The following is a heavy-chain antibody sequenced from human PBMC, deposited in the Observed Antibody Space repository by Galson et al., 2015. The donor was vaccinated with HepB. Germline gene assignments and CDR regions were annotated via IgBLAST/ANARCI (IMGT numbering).Heavy chain of an antibody. CDR1: GFTFRSYA. CDR3: AKDKSSVDY. CDR2: ISGSGAGT. V-gene: IGHV3-23*01. Sequence: SLRLSCAASGFTFRSYAMSWVRQAPGKGLEWVSAISGSGAGTYYADSVKGRFTISRDNSENTLYLQMNSLRAEDTAVYYCAKDKSSVDYWGQGTLVTVSS. J-gene: IGHJ4*02.